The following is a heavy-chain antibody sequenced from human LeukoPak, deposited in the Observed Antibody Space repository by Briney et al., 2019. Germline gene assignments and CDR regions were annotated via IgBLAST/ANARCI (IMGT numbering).Heavy chain of an antibody. CDR2: ISSSDSTI. CDR3: AKSTCSSTSCYRPSDY. J-gene: IGHJ4*02. CDR1: GFTFSSYE. V-gene: IGHV3-48*03. Sequence: GGSLRLSCAASGFTFSSYEMHWVRQAPGKGLEWVSYISSSDSTIYYADSVKGRFTISRDNSKNTLYLQMNSLRAEDTAVYYCAKSTCSSTSCYRPSDYWGQGTLVTVSS. D-gene: IGHD2-2*01.